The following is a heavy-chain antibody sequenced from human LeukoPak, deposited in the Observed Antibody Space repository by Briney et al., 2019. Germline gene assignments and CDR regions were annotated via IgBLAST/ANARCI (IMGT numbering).Heavy chain of an antibody. J-gene: IGHJ4*02. Sequence: GGSLRLSCAASGFTFSSYSMNWVRQAPGKGLEWISYISSSSSTIYYADSVKGRFTISRDNAKNSLYLQMNSLRVEDTAVYYCAKSGYNRFDYWGQGTLVTVSS. CDR3: AKSGYNRFDY. CDR2: ISSSSSTI. D-gene: IGHD5-24*01. V-gene: IGHV3-48*01. CDR1: GFTFSSYS.